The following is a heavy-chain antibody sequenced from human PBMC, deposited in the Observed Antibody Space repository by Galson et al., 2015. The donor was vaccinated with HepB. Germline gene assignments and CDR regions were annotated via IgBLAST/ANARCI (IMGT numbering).Heavy chain of an antibody. CDR1: GGSISSYY. V-gene: IGHV4-59*01. CDR3: ARAGSGWSFDY. CDR2: LYHSGST. D-gene: IGHD6-19*01. J-gene: IGHJ4*02. Sequence: SETLSLTCTVSGGSISSYYWSWIRQPPGKQLEWIGYLYHSGSTGYNPSLKSRVTISVDTSKNQFSLKLSSVTAADTAVYYCARAGSGWSFDYWGQGTLVTVSS.